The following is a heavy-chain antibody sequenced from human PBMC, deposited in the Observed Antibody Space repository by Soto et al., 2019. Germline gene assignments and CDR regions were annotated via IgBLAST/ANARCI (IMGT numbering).Heavy chain of an antibody. V-gene: IGHV3-21*01. CDR2: ITSSSNYI. Sequence: GSLRLSCAASGFTFSSYSMSWVRQAPGEGLEWVSSITSSSNYIHYGDSVKGRFAISRDNAKNSLYLQMNSLRAEDTAMYFCARDTNYYASGSGVDYWGQGTLVTVSS. J-gene: IGHJ4*02. CDR3: ARDTNYYASGSGVDY. CDR1: GFTFSSYS. D-gene: IGHD3-10*01.